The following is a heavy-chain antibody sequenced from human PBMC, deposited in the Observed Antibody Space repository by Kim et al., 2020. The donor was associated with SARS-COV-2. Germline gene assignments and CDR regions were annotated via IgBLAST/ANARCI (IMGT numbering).Heavy chain of an antibody. CDR2: INHSGST. CDR1: GGSFSGYY. V-gene: IGHV4-34*01. J-gene: IGHJ5*02. Sequence: SETLSLTCAVYGGSFSGYYWSWIRQPPGKGLEWIGEINHSGSTNYNPSLKSRVTISVDTSKNQFSLKLSSVTAADTAVYYCARGRHSSSWYFVRGWFDPWGQGTLVTVSS. CDR3: ARGRHSSSWYFVRGWFDP. D-gene: IGHD6-13*01.